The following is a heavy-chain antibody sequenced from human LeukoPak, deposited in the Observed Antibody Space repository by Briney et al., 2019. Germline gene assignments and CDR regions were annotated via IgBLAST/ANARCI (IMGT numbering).Heavy chain of an antibody. CDR3: AKALGTGYDSSFTLDY. CDR2: IGWNSGTI. Sequence: GGSLRLSCAASGFTFDDYAMHWVRQAPGIGLEWVSGIGWNSGTINYADSVKGRFIISRDNARNSLYLQMNNLGAEDTALYYCAKALGTGYDSSFTLDYWGQGTLVTVSS. CDR1: GFTFDDYA. V-gene: IGHV3-9*01. J-gene: IGHJ4*02. D-gene: IGHD3-22*01.